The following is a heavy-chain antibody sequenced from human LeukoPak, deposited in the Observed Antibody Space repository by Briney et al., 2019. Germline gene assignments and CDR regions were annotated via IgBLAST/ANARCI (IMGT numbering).Heavy chain of an antibody. CDR3: APGIVAAGTFGY. Sequence: GGSLRLSCAASGFTFSSYWMSWVRQAPGEGLEWVANIKQDGTEKYYMDSVKGRFSISRDNAKNSLYLQMNSLRAEDTAVYYCAPGIVAAGTFGYWGQGTLVTVSS. J-gene: IGHJ4*02. V-gene: IGHV3-7*05. CDR1: GFTFSSYW. D-gene: IGHD6-13*01. CDR2: IKQDGTEK.